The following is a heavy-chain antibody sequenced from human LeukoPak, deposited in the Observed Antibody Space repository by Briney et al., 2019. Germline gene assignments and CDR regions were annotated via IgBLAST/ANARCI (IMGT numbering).Heavy chain of an antibody. J-gene: IGHJ4*02. V-gene: IGHV3-23*01. Sequence: PGGSLRLSCAASGFTFGSYAMSWVRQAPGKGLEWVSGISTSGGTTSYAESVKGRFTVSRDNPRNTLYMEMNSLRDEDTAVYYCAVMHRYYDGSSYWVQWGQGTLVTVSS. CDR2: ISTSGGTT. CDR1: GFTFGSYA. CDR3: AVMHRYYDGSSYWVQ. D-gene: IGHD3-22*01.